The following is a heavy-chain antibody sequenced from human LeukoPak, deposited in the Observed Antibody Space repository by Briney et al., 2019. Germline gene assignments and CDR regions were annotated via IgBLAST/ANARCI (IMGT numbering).Heavy chain of an antibody. Sequence: SETLSLTCTVSGGSISSYYWSWIRQPPGKGLEWIGYIDYSGSTNYNPSLKSRITMSVDTSKNQFSLKLSSVTAADTAVYWRARWVAAASIDYWGQGALVSVSS. J-gene: IGHJ4*02. D-gene: IGHD6-13*01. V-gene: IGHV4-59*01. CDR1: GGSISSYY. CDR2: IDYSGST. CDR3: ARWVAAASIDY.